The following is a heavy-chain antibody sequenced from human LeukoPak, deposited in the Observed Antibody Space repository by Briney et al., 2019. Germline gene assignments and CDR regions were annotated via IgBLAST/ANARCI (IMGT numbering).Heavy chain of an antibody. V-gene: IGHV4-4*07. CDR2: IYTSAST. CDR1: GGSHSRYY. CDR3: AREGGGNAFDY. D-gene: IGHD4-23*01. J-gene: IGHJ4*02. Sequence: WETLSLIRTVSGGSHSRYYRSWIRQPAGKGLEWIGRIYTSASTNYNPSIKSRVTMSVDTSKNQFSLKLSSVTAADTAVYYCAREGGGNAFDYWGQGTLVTVSS.